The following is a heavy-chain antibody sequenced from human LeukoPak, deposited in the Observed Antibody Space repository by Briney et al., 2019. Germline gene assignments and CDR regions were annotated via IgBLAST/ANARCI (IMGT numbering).Heavy chain of an antibody. V-gene: IGHV3-15*07. CDR1: GFTVSSNY. D-gene: IGHD5-12*01. Sequence: GGSLRLSCAASGFTVSSNYMNWVRRAPGKGLEWVGRIKTKSYGGTTDYAAPIKGRFIISRDDSKNTLFLQMNSLKTEDTAVYYCATGGYDFSYWGQGTLVTVSS. CDR2: IKTKSYGGTT. J-gene: IGHJ4*02. CDR3: ATGGYDFSY.